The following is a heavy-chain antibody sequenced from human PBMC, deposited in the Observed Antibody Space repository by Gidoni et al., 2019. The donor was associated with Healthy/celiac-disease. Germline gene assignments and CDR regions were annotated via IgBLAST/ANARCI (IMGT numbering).Heavy chain of an antibody. Sequence: EVQLLASGGGLVQPGGSLRLSCAASGFTFSSYAMSCVRQAPGKGLEWVAAISGSGGSTYYADAVKGRFTISRDNSKNTLYLQMNSLRAEDTAVYYCAKDHTAITVWGEGFGYYYYGMDVWGQGTTVTVSS. CDR1: GFTFSSYA. J-gene: IGHJ6*02. D-gene: IGHD5-18*01. V-gene: IGHV3-23*01. CDR2: ISGSGGST. CDR3: AKDHTAITVWGEGFGYYYYGMDV.